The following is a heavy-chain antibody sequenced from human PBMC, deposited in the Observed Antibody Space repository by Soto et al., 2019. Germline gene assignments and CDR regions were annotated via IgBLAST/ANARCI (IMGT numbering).Heavy chain of an antibody. Sequence: VQLVESGGGVVQPGRSLRLSCAASGFTFSDYAMHWVRQAPGKGLEWVAVVSHDGRNTHYADSEKGRLTLSRDSSKNTVSLETTTLRAEDRAVFYCAKGGRQWLVTSDFNYWGQGALVTVSS. V-gene: IGHV3-30*18. CDR2: VSHDGRNT. CDR1: GFTFSDYA. J-gene: IGHJ4*02. D-gene: IGHD6-19*01. CDR3: AKGGRQWLVTSDFNY.